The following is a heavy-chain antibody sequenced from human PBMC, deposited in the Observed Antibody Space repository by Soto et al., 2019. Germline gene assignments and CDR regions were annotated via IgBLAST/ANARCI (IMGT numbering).Heavy chain of an antibody. CDR3: AHGSCSSADCYPNPYLDY. Sequence: QITLKESGPTLVKPTQPLTLTCTFSGFSLSTTAEGVGWIRQPPGKALEWLALIYWDDDERYSPSLKSRLTITKDTSKNQVVLTMTNVDPVDTATYYSAHGSCSSADCYPNPYLDYWGQGILVTVSS. J-gene: IGHJ4*02. CDR2: IYWDDDE. D-gene: IGHD2-2*01. V-gene: IGHV2-5*02. CDR1: GFSLSTTAEG.